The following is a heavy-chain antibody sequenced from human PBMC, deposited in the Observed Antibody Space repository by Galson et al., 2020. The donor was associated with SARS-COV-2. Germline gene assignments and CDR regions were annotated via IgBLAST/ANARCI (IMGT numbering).Heavy chain of an antibody. CDR3: TTDRGQQLVPKYLLDAFDI. J-gene: IGHJ3*02. D-gene: IGHD6-13*01. Sequence: GGSLRLSCAASGFTFSNAWMSWVRQAPGKGLEWVGRIKSKTDGGTTDYAAPVKGRFTISRDDSKNTLYLQMNSLKTEDTAVYYCTTDRGQQLVPKYLLDAFDIWGQGTMVTVSS. V-gene: IGHV3-15*01. CDR2: IKSKTDGGTT. CDR1: GFTFSNAW.